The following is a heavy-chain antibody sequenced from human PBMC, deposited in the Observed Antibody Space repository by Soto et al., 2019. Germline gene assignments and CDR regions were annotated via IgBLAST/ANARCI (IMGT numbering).Heavy chain of an antibody. CDR2: IYFSGST. Sequence: QVQLQESGPGLVKPSETLSLTCSVSGGSMDGYYWSWIRQTPGQGLEWLGYIYFSGSTRYNPSLKSRLTISLDKSKRQFSMSLSSVTAAVTAVYYCARSVATPGTNIDFWGQGTLVTVSS. D-gene: IGHD6-13*01. J-gene: IGHJ4*02. CDR3: ARSVATPGTNIDF. CDR1: GGSMDGYY. V-gene: IGHV4-4*09.